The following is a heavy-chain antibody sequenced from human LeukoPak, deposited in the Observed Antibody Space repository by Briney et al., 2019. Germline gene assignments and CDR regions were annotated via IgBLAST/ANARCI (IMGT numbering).Heavy chain of an antibody. J-gene: IGHJ6*02. V-gene: IGHV4-59*08. CDR2: IYYSGST. CDR1: GGSISSYY. CDR3: ARHLAAYYYGSGSPYYGMDV. D-gene: IGHD3-10*01. Sequence: PSETLSLTCTVSGGSISSYYWSWIRQPPGKGLEWIGYIYYSGSTNYNPSLKSRVTISVDTSKNQFSLKLSSVTAADTAVYYCARHLAAYYYGSGSPYYGMDVWGQGTTVTVSS.